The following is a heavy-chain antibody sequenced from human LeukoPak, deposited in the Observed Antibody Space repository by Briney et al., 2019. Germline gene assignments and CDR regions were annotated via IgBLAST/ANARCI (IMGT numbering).Heavy chain of an antibody. Sequence: SETLSLTCTVSGGSISSYYWSWLRQPPGKGLEWIGYIYYSGSTNYNPSLKSRVTISVDTSKNQFSLKLSSVTAADTAVYYCAREVTGYDSSGYYPNYFDYWGQGTLVTVSS. J-gene: IGHJ4*02. CDR2: IYYSGST. V-gene: IGHV4-59*01. D-gene: IGHD3-22*01. CDR1: GGSISSYY. CDR3: AREVTGYDSSGYYPNYFDY.